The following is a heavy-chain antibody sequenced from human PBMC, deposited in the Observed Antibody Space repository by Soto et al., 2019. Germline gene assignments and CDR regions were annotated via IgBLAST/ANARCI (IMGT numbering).Heavy chain of an antibody. CDR2: ISYDGSNK. CDR3: ARDSNDILTGSPTDY. V-gene: IGHV3-30-3*01. Sequence: GGSLKRDCEAAGFTLSSYARHWGSQDKGKGLEWVAVISYDGSNKYYADSVKGRFTISRDNSKNTLYLQMNSLRAEDTAVYYCARDSNDILTGSPTDYWVQGTLVTVSS. CDR1: GFTLSSYA. D-gene: IGHD3-9*01. J-gene: IGHJ4*02.